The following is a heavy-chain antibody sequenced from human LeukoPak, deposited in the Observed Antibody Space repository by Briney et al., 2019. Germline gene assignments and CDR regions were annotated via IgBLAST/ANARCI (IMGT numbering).Heavy chain of an antibody. CDR1: GGTFSSYA. J-gene: IGHJ6*02. CDR3: ARNPVVPAAIGYYYYGMDV. Sequence: GSSVKVSCKASGGTFSSYAISWVRQAPGQGLEWMGRIIPIFGIANYAQKFRGRVTITADKSTSTAYMELSSLRSEDTAVYYCARNPVVPAAIGYYYYGMDVWGQGTTVTVSS. V-gene: IGHV1-69*04. D-gene: IGHD2-2*02. CDR2: IIPIFGIA.